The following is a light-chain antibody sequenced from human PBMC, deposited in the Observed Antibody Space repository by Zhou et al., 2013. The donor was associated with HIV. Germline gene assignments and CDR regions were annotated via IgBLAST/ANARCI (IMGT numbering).Light chain of an antibody. CDR1: QDITNY. CDR3: QQYYNLHT. CDR2: AAY. V-gene: IGKV1-33*01. Sequence: DIQLTQSPSFLSASVGDRVTITCRASQDITNYLNWYQQKPGKAPKLLIYAAYSLQSGVPSRFSGSGFGTDFTFTISSLQPEDIATYYCQQYYNLHTFGGGTKVEIK. J-gene: IGKJ4*01.